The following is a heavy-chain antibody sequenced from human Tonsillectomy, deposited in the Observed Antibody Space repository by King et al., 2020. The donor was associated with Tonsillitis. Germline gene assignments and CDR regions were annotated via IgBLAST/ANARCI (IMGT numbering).Heavy chain of an antibody. CDR2: ISGSGGDT. CDR1: AFTFSNYF. Sequence: VQLVESGGDLVQPGGSLRLSCAASAFTFSNYFMTWVRQAPGKGLEWVSAISGSGGDTYYADSVRGRFTISRDNSKNTLYLQMNTLRAEDTAIYYCAKGTPXTYWYFDLWGRGTLVTVAS. V-gene: IGHV3-23*04. D-gene: IGHD1/OR15-1a*01. CDR3: AKGTPXTYWYFDL. J-gene: IGHJ2*01.